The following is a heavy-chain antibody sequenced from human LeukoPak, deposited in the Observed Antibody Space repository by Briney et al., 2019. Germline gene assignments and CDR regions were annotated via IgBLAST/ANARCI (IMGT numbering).Heavy chain of an antibody. J-gene: IGHJ5*02. CDR2: ISTDSGAA. V-gene: IGHV1-2*02. CDR3: SRLRSTVQGRIYP. CDR1: GDHFTGYH. D-gene: IGHD1-1*01. Sequence: ASVKVSCKASGDHFTGYHVHWVRQAPGQGLEWMGRISTDSGAADIAQKFQGRVTMTRDASISTAYMELSRLTSHDSAVYYCSRLRSTVQGRIYPWDQGTSVTVS.